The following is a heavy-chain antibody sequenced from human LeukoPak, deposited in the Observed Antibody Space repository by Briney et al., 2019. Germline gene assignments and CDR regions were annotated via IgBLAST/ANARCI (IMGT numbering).Heavy chain of an antibody. CDR3: ARGGGLDV. CDR1: GFTFSSYA. Sequence: GGSLRLSYAASGFTFSSYAMHWVRQAPGKGLEWVAVISYDGSNKYYADSVKGRFTISRDNSKNTLYLQMNSLRAEDTAVYYCARGGGLDVWGQGATVTVSS. D-gene: IGHD3-16*01. CDR2: ISYDGSNK. J-gene: IGHJ6*02. V-gene: IGHV3-30-3*01.